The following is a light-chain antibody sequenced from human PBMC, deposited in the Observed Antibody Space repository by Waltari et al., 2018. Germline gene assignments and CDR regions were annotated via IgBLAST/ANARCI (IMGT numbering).Light chain of an antibody. CDR3: AAWDVRLNAVV. V-gene: IGLV1-44*01. J-gene: IGLJ2*01. Sequence: QSVLTQPPSASGTPGQTVTISCSGSNSNIGSKPVSWYQQPPGSAPKLPLYSNDRRPSGVPDRFSGYKSGTSASLAITGLQSEDEADYHCAAWDVRLNAVVFGGGTKLTVL. CDR1: NSNIGSKP. CDR2: SND.